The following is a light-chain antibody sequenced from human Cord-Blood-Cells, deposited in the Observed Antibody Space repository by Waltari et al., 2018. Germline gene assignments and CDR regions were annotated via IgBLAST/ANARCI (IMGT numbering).Light chain of an antibody. J-gene: IGLJ2*01. CDR1: SSDVGGYNY. V-gene: IGLV2-14*01. Sequence: QSALTQPASASGSPGQAITIFCTGTSSDVGGYNYVSWYHQHPGKAPKLMIYDVSTRASGVSTRFSGSKSGNTASLTISGLQAEDEADYYRSSYTSSSTVVFGGGTKLTVL. CDR2: DVS. CDR3: SSYTSSSTVV.